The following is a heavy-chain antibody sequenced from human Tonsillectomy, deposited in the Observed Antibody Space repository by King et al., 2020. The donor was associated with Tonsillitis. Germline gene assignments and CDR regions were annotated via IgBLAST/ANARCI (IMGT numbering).Heavy chain of an antibody. Sequence: QLQESGPGLVKPSETLSLTCSVSGGSVSSSSYYWGWIRQPPGKGLEWIGTIYYSGSTNYNPSLKTRVTISVDTFKNQFSLQLSSVTAADTAVYYCATRDRYYDSSGYYSFNGYWGQGTLVTVSS. J-gene: IGHJ4*02. CDR2: IYYSGST. D-gene: IGHD3-22*01. CDR1: GGSVSSSSYY. V-gene: IGHV4-39*07. CDR3: ATRDRYYDSSGYYSFNGY.